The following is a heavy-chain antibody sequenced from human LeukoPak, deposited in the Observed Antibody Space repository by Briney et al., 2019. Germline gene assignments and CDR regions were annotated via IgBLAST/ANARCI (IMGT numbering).Heavy chain of an antibody. CDR2: IKQEGGEK. CDR1: GFTLSSHW. J-gene: IGHJ4*02. CDR3: ARKIVTSTGVPTYCFDS. Sequence: PGGSLRLSCAACGFTLSSHWMSCVRQAPGKGLEGVANIKQEGGEKYYVVSVKGRFTIHRENDENSLYLQMHSLSAADTSVFFCARKIVTSTGVPTYCFDSWGQGTLVTVSS. V-gene: IGHV3-7*01. D-gene: IGHD5-12*01.